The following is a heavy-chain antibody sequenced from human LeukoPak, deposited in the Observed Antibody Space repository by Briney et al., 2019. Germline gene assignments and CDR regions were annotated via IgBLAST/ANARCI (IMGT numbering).Heavy chain of an antibody. CDR2: ISAYNGNT. V-gene: IGHV1-18*01. J-gene: IGHJ6*02. D-gene: IGHD2-15*01. CDR3: GRVVVAASGDYYYYGMDV. Sequence: ASVKVSCKASGYTFTSYGISWVRQAPGQGLEWMGWISAYNGNTNYAQKLQGRVTMTTDTSTSTAYMELRSLRSDDTAVYYCGRVVVAASGDYYYYGMDVWGQGTTVTVSS. CDR1: GYTFTSYG.